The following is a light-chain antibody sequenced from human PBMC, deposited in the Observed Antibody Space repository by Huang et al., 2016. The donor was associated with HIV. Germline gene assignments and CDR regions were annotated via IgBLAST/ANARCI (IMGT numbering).Light chain of an antibody. CDR3: MQALQTPPT. J-gene: IGKJ4*01. V-gene: IGKV2-28*01. CDR2: LGS. Sequence: DIVMTQSPLSLPVTPGEPASISCRSSQSLLHSNGYNYLDWYLQKPGQSPQLLIYLGSSRASGVPDRFRGSGSGTDFTLKISRVEAEDVGVYYCMQALQTPPTFGGGTKVEIK. CDR1: QSLLHSNGYNY.